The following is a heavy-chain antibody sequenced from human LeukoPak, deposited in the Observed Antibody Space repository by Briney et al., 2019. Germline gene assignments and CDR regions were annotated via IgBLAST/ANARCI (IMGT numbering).Heavy chain of an antibody. D-gene: IGHD2-21*01. Sequence: GGSLRLSCAASGFTFSDYYMSWIRQAPGKGLEGVSYISSSSSYTNYADSVKGRFTISRDNAKNSLYLQMNNLKADDTAVYYCAREGTSLWFYFDYWGRGSLVTVSS. CDR1: GFTFSDYY. V-gene: IGHV3-11*06. CDR2: ISSSSSYT. J-gene: IGHJ4*02. CDR3: AREGTSLWFYFDY.